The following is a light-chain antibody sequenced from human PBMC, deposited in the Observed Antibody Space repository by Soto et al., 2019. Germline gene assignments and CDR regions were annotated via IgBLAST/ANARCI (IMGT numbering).Light chain of an antibody. CDR3: QQYNNWPPWR. CDR2: GAY. J-gene: IGKJ1*01. Sequence: EIVMTQSAASLSVSPGERANLXCRASQSVSSNVAWYQQKPGKAPRLLIXGAYTRATGITERFSGSGSGTEFTLTITSLQSEDFAVYYCQQYNNWPPWRFGQGTKV. CDR1: QSVSSN. V-gene: IGKV3-15*01.